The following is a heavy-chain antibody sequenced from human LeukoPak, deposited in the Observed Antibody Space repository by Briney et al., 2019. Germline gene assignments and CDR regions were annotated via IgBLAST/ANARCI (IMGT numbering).Heavy chain of an antibody. J-gene: IGHJ5*02. D-gene: IGHD2-15*01. CDR2: IYPGDSDT. V-gene: IGHV5-51*01. Sequence: GESLKISCKGSGYSFTSYRIGWVRQMPGKGLEWMGIIYPGDSDTRYSPSFQGQVTISADKSISTAYLQWSSLKASDTAMYYCARGSYCSGGSCPNWFDPWGQGTLVTVSS. CDR3: ARGSYCSGGSCPNWFDP. CDR1: GYSFTSYR.